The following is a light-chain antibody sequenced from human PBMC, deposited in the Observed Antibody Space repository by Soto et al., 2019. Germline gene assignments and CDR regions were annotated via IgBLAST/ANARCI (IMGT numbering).Light chain of an antibody. CDR1: SSNIGSNY. J-gene: IGLJ2*01. V-gene: IGLV1-47*01. CDR2: RNN. Sequence: QSVLPQPPSASGTPGQRVTLSCSGSSSNIGSNYVYWYQHRPGTAPKLLIYRNNQRPSGVPDRFSGSKSGTSASLAISGFRSEDEADYYCAAGDDSLSLFGGGTKLTVL. CDR3: AAGDDSLSL.